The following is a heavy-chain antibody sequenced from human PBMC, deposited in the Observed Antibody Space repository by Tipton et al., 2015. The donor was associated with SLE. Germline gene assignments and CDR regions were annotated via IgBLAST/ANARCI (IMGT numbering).Heavy chain of an antibody. Sequence: QLVQSGAEVKKPGSSVKVSCKASGGTFTTYAISWVRQAPGQGLELMGRSIPILGIANYAQKFQDRVTITADKSTSTAYMELSSLRSEDTAVYYCAREPDYYDSSGYYYVGGWDYWGQGTLVTVSS. CDR1: GGTFTTYA. D-gene: IGHD3-22*01. J-gene: IGHJ4*02. CDR2: SIPILGIA. V-gene: IGHV1-69*09. CDR3: AREPDYYDSSGYYYVGGWDY.